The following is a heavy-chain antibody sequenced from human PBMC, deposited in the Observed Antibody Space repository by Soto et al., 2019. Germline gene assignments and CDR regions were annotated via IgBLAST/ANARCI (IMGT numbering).Heavy chain of an antibody. Sequence: VQLWDSGGGLVQPGGSLRLSCAASGFSFSSSAMSWVRQAPGKRLEWVSTFRESGGTTHYADPVKGRFTISRDTSNNILFLQMNSLRAEDTAIYYCTKASHWAIISPTRDYWGQGTLVTVSS. CDR3: TKASHWAIISPTRDY. CDR1: GFSFSSSA. D-gene: IGHD2-2*01. CDR2: FRESGGTT. J-gene: IGHJ4*02. V-gene: IGHV3-23*01.